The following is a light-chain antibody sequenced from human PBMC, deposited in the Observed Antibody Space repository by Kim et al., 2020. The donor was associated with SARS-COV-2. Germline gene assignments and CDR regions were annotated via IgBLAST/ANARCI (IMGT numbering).Light chain of an antibody. Sequence: SLSPGQTASITCSGDKLGDKYACWYQQKPGQSPVLVIYQDSKRPSGIHERFSGSNSGNTATLTISGTQAMDEADYYCQAWDSSTGVFGTGTKVTVL. CDR1: KLGDKY. CDR3: QAWDSSTGV. CDR2: QDS. J-gene: IGLJ1*01. V-gene: IGLV3-1*01.